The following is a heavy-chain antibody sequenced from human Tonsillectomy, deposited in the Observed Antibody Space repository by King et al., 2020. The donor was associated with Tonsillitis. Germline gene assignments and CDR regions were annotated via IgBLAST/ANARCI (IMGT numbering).Heavy chain of an antibody. Sequence: VTLKESGPALVKPTQTLTLTCTFSGFSLSTSGVCVSWIRQPPGKALEWLALIDWDDDKYYSTSLKTRLTISKDTSKNQVVLTMTNMDPVDTATYHCARARSSYYYDGSTYYYGHKWFDPWGQGTLVIVSS. CDR2: IDWDDDK. J-gene: IGHJ5*02. V-gene: IGHV2-70*13. CDR1: GFSLSTSGVC. CDR3: ARARSSYYYDGSTYYYGHKWFDP. D-gene: IGHD3-22*01.